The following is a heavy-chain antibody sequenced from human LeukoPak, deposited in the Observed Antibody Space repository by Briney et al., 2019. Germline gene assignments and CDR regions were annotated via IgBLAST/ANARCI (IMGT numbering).Heavy chain of an antibody. V-gene: IGHV3-30*18. CDR3: AKAYSSSWYYFDY. D-gene: IGHD6-13*01. CDR2: ISYDGSNK. CDR1: GFPFSSYG. J-gene: IGHJ4*02. Sequence: PGRSLRLSCAASGFPFSSYGMHWVRQAPGKGLEWVAVISYDGSNKYYADSVKGRFTISRDNSKNTLYLQMNSLRAEDTAVYYCAKAYSSSWYYFDYWGQGTLVTVSS.